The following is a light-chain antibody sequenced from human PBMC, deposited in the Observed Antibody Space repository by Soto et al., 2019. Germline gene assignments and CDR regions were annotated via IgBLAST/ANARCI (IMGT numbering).Light chain of an antibody. V-gene: IGLV2-23*02. CDR2: EVT. Sequence: QSALTQPASVSGSPGQSITISCTGTSGDVGNYNLVSWYQQHPGKAPKLFIYEVTRRPSGVSNRFSGSKSGNTASLTISGLQAEDEADYYCCSYAGSSLLVFGGGTKLTVL. CDR1: SGDVGNYNL. CDR3: CSYAGSSLLV. J-gene: IGLJ3*02.